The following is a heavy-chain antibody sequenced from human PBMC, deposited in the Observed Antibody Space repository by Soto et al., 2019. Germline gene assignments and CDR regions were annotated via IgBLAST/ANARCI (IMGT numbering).Heavy chain of an antibody. CDR3: ARAREYSSSSFDY. V-gene: IGHV1-8*01. CDR2: MNPNSGNT. D-gene: IGHD6-6*01. J-gene: IGHJ4*02. Sequence: ASVKVSCKASGYTFTSYDINWWRQSTGQGLEWMGWMNPNSGNTGYAQKFQGRVTMTRNTSISTAYMELSSLRSEDTAVYYCARAREYSSSSFDYWGQGTLVTVSS. CDR1: GYTFTSYD.